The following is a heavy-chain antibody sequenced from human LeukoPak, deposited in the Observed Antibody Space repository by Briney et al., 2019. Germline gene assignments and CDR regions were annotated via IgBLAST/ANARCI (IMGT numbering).Heavy chain of an antibody. J-gene: IGHJ4*02. CDR3: ARGIGLERRYFQFDY. Sequence: PGGSLRLSCVASGFTFSSYEMNWVRQVAGEALEWVSYIDFGGRIINYADHVKGRFTISRGNAKNSVYLQMNSLRAEDTAVYYCARGIGLERRYFQFDYWGQGILVTVSS. CDR1: GFTFSSYE. V-gene: IGHV3-48*03. CDR2: IDFGGRII. D-gene: IGHD1-1*01.